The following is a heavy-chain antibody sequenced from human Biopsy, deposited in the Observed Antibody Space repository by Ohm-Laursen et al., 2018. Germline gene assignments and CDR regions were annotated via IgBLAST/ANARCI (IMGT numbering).Heavy chain of an antibody. CDR2: ISWNSDDI. J-gene: IGHJ6*02. D-gene: IGHD4-17*01. V-gene: IGHV3-9*01. Sequence: RSLRLSCTASGFTFDDYAMHWVRQVPGKGLEWVSGISWNSDDIGYADSVKGRFTISRDNARNALHLQMSSLRTEDTALYYCAKDLGLNYSDRFLFYYGMDVWGRGTTATVSS. CDR3: AKDLGLNYSDRFLFYYGMDV. CDR1: GFTFDDYA.